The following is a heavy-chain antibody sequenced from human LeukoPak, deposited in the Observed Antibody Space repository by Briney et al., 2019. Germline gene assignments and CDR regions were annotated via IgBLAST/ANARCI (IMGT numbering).Heavy chain of an antibody. CDR1: GFTFTSYT. J-gene: IGHJ1*01. D-gene: IGHD1-26*01. CDR3: AIEFYSGSYYGYFQH. CDR2: ISVNSGTI. V-gene: IGHV3-48*04. Sequence: GGSLRLSCTASGFTFTSYTMSWVRQAPGKGLEWISCISVNSGTIKYADSVKGRFTISRDNAKNSLYLQMNSLRAEDTAVYYCAIEFYSGSYYGYFQHWGQGTLVTVSS.